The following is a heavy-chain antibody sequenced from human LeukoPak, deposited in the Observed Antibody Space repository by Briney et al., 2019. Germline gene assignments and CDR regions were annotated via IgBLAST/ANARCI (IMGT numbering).Heavy chain of an antibody. V-gene: IGHV4-39*01. CDR2: IYYSGST. D-gene: IGHD3-22*01. Sequence: PSETLSLTCTVSGGSISSSSYYWGWIRQPPGKGLEWIGSIYYSGSTYYNPSLKSRVTISVDTSKNQFSLKLSSVTAADTAVYYCARQDDYYDSPLDYWGQGTLVTVSS. CDR1: GGSISSSSYY. J-gene: IGHJ4*02. CDR3: ARQDDYYDSPLDY.